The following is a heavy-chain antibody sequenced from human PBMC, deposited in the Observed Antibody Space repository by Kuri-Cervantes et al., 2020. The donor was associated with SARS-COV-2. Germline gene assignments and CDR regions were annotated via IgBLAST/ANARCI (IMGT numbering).Heavy chain of an antibody. V-gene: IGHV3-15*01. CDR3: TTDGDLGYCGSTSGYPFDY. Sequence: GASLRLSCAASGSTISNAWMCGVRQAPGKGQEWVGRIKSKTDGGKTDYAGPVKSRFTISRDDSKNTLYLQMNSLNTEHTAVYYCTTDGDLGYCGSTSGYPFDYWGQGTLVTVSS. CDR2: IKSKTDGGKT. D-gene: IGHD2-2*01. CDR1: GSTISNAW. J-gene: IGHJ4*02.